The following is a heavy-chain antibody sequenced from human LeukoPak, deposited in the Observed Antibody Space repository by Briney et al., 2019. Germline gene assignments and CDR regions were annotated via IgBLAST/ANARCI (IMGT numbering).Heavy chain of an antibody. D-gene: IGHD4-23*01. CDR3: ARIRNYGGI. V-gene: IGHV4-34*01. J-gene: IGHJ3*02. Sequence: SETLSLTCAVYGGSLSGYYWSWIRQPPGKGLEWIGEISHSGSINYNPSLKSRVTISVDTSKNQFSLNLNSVTAADTAVCYCARIRNYGGIWGQGTMVTVS. CDR2: ISHSGSI. CDR1: GGSLSGYY.